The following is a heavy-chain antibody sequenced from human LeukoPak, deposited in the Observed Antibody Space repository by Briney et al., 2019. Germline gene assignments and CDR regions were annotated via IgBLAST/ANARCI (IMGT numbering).Heavy chain of an antibody. D-gene: IGHD2-2*01. J-gene: IGHJ5*02. CDR2: IYYSGST. CDR1: GGSISSSGYY. CDR3: ARLFVVVPAAARNWFDP. V-gene: IGHV4-39*01. Sequence: SETLSLTCTVSGGSISSSGYYWGWIRQPRGKGLEWIGSIYYSGSTYYNPSLKSRVTISVDTSKNQFSLKLSSVTAADTAVYYCARLFVVVPAAARNWFDPWGQGTLVTVSS.